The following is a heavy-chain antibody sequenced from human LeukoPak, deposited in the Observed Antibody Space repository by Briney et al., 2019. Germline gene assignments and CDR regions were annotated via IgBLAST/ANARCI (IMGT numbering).Heavy chain of an antibody. CDR3: AKDLGGSFPN. CDR1: GFTFSSYG. CDR2: ISYDGSNK. Sequence: PGGSLRLSCAASGFTFSSYGMHWVRQAPGKGLEWVAVISYDGSNKYYADSVKGRFTISRDNSKNTLYLQMNSLRAEDTVVYYCAKDLGGSFPNWGQGTLVTVSS. D-gene: IGHD1-26*01. V-gene: IGHV3-30*18. J-gene: IGHJ4*02.